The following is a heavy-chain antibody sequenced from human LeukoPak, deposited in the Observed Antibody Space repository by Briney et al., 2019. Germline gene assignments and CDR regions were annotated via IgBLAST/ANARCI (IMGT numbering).Heavy chain of an antibody. Sequence: ASVKVSCKASGYTFTSYGISWVRQAPGQGLEWMGWISAYNGNTNYAQKLQGRVTMTTDTSTSTAYMELRSLRSDDTAVYYCARAGGLLWFGELSGGSDYWGQGTLVTVSS. V-gene: IGHV1-18*01. D-gene: IGHD3-10*01. CDR3: ARAGGLLWFGELSGGSDY. CDR1: GYTFTSYG. J-gene: IGHJ4*02. CDR2: ISAYNGNT.